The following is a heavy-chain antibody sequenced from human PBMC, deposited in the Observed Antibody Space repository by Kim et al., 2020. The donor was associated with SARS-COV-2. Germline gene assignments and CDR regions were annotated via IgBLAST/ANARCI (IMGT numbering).Heavy chain of an antibody. J-gene: IGHJ6*01. V-gene: IGHV3-30*18. D-gene: IGHD6-13*01. CDR3: AKVTQYSSSWYADYYYY. Sequence: GGSLRLSCAASGFTFSSYGMHWVRQAPGKGLEWVAVISYDGSNKYYADSVKGRFTISRDNSKNTLYLQMNSLRAEDTAVYYCAKVTQYSSSWYADYYYY. CDR1: GFTFSSYG. CDR2: ISYDGSNK.